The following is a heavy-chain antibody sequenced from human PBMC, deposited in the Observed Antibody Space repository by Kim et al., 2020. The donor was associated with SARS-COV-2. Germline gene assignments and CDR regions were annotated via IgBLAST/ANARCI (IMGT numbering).Heavy chain of an antibody. CDR3: VEDHMAGNFDS. V-gene: IGHV3-64D*09. D-gene: IGHD6-19*01. Sequence: SQYYADSLNGRFTSSRDNSKNTLYLQMSSLAAEDTAVYYCVEDHMAGNFDSWGQGTLVTVSS. J-gene: IGHJ4*02. CDR2: SQ.